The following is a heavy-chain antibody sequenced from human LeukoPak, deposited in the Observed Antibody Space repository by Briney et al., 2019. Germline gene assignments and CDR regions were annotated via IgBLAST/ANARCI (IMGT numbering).Heavy chain of an antibody. J-gene: IGHJ5*02. D-gene: IGHD3-22*01. Sequence: PSETLSLTCAVSGGSISSSNWWSWVRQPPGKGLEWIGEINHSGSTNYNPSLKSRVTISVDTSKNQFSLKLSSVTAADTAVYYCARLKGDYYDSSGREIWFDPWGQGTLVTISS. CDR1: GGSISSSNW. CDR2: INHSGST. CDR3: ARLKGDYYDSSGREIWFDP. V-gene: IGHV4-4*02.